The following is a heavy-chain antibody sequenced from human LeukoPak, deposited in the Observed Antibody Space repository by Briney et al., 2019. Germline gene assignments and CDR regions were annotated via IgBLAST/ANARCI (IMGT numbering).Heavy chain of an antibody. D-gene: IGHD6-19*01. CDR3: AKDTAVAHFDY. Sequence: GGSLRLSCAASGFMFSSYGMHWVRQAPGKGLEWVSYISGSSSTIYYADSVKGRFTISRDNAKNSLYLQMNSLRAEDTAVYYCAKDTAVAHFDYWGQGTLVTVSS. V-gene: IGHV3-48*01. CDR2: ISGSSSTI. J-gene: IGHJ4*02. CDR1: GFMFSSYG.